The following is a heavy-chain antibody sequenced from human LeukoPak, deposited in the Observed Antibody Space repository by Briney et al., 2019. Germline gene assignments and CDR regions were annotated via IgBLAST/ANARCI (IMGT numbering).Heavy chain of an antibody. V-gene: IGHV1-18*01. CDR1: GYTFTSYG. CDR3: ARDCSDDFWSSYYRQCWFDP. D-gene: IGHD3-3*01. Sequence: ASVKVSCKASGYTFTSYGISWVRQAPGQGLEWMGWISAYNGNTNYAQKLQGRVTMTTDTSTSTAYMELRSLRSDDTAVYYCARDCSDDFWSSYYRQCWFDPWGQGTLVTVSS. J-gene: IGHJ5*02. CDR2: ISAYNGNT.